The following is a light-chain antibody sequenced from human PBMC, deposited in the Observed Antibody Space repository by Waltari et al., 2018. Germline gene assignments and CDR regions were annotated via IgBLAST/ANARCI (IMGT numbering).Light chain of an antibody. CDR2: DAS. CDR1: QSVSSY. J-gene: IGKJ5*01. V-gene: IGKV3-11*01. Sequence: EIVLTQSPATLSLSPGERATLSCRASQSVSSYLAGYQQKPGQAPRVLIYDASNRATGIPARFSGSGSGTDFTLTISSLEPEDFAVYYCQQRSNWPPITFGQGTRLEIK. CDR3: QQRSNWPPIT.